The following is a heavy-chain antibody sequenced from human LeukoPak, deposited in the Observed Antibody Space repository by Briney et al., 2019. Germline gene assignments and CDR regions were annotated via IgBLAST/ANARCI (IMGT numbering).Heavy chain of an antibody. Sequence: SQTLSLTCAISGDSVSTNSAAWNWIRQSPSRGLEWLGRPYYRSKWYNDYAVSVKSRITINPDTSKNQFSLQLNSVTPEDTAVYYCAKEIWPTVTIPGRTYFDYWGQGTLVTVSS. CDR2: PYYRSKWYN. J-gene: IGHJ4*02. V-gene: IGHV6-1*01. D-gene: IGHD4-17*01. CDR3: AKEIWPTVTIPGRTYFDY. CDR1: GDSVSTNSAA.